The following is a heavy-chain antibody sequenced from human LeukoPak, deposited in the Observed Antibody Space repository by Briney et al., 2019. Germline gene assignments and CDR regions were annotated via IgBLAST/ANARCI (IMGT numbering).Heavy chain of an antibody. CDR1: GGSISNSYYY. Sequence: PSETLSLTCTVSGGSISNSYYYWGWTRQPPGEALEWIGSIYYSGTTYYKPSLKSRVTISVDTSKNQFSLRLSSVTAADTAVYYCASYLEKWGQGALVTVSS. CDR3: ASYLEK. V-gene: IGHV4-39*01. CDR2: IYYSGTT. J-gene: IGHJ4*02.